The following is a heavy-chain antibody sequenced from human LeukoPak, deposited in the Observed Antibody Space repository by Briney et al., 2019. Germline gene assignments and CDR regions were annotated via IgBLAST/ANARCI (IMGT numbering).Heavy chain of an antibody. CDR2: INHNGNVN. Sequence: GGSLRLSCSASGFTFKSYAMHWARQAPGKGLEWVASINHNGNVNYYVDSVKGRFTISGDNAKNSLYLQMSNLRAEDTAVYFCARGGGLDVWGQGATVTVSS. D-gene: IGHD3-16*01. J-gene: IGHJ6*02. CDR3: ARGGGLDV. CDR1: GFTFKSYA. V-gene: IGHV3-7*03.